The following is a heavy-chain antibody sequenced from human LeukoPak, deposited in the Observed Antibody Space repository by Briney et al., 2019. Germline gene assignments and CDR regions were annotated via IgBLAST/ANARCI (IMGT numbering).Heavy chain of an antibody. J-gene: IGHJ4*01. V-gene: IGHV3-7*01. D-gene: IGHD3-10*01. CDR2: INQDGSKN. Sequence: PGGSLRLSCAASESTFNIYWMTWVRQAPGRGLEWVANINQDGSKNDYVDSVKGRFIISRDNAKNSLFLQMNSLTVADTAMYYCARERITINRDYFDNWGQGTLVSVSS. CDR3: ARERITINRDYFDN. CDR1: ESTFNIYW.